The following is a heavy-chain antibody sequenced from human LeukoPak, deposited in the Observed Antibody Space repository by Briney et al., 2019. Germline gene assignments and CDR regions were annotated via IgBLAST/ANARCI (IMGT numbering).Heavy chain of an antibody. J-gene: IGHJ4*02. Sequence: GGSLRLSCAASGFTFSSYSMNWVRQAPGKGLEWVSYISSSSSTIYYAGSVKGRFTISRDNAKNSLYLQMNSLRAEDTAVYYCARRDGNGIPIFDYWGQGTLVTVSS. D-gene: IGHD5-24*01. V-gene: IGHV3-48*04. CDR2: ISSSSSTI. CDR3: ARRDGNGIPIFDY. CDR1: GFTFSSYS.